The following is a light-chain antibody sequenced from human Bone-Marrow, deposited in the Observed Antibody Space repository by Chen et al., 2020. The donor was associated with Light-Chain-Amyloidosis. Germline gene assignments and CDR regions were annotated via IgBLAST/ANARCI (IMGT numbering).Light chain of an antibody. CDR3: QQRNNWPIT. CDR2: DAD. Sequence: EIVLTQSPATLSLSPGERATLSCRASQSVSNNLGWYQQKPGQAPRLLIYDADSRATGTPARFSGNGSETDFTLTVSSLEPEDVAVYYCQQRNNWPITFGQGTRLEFK. V-gene: IGKV3-11*01. CDR1: QSVSNN. J-gene: IGKJ5*01.